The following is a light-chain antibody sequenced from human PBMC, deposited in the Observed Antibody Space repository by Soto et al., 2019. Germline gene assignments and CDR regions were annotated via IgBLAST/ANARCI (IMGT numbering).Light chain of an antibody. Sequence: QPVLTQPASVSGSPGQSVAISCTGTSSDVGAYNYISWYQQHPGKAPKLLLSEVSNRPSGVSDRFSGSKSGNTASLTISGLQAEDEADYYCSSLTTSFTYVFGTGTKVTVL. V-gene: IGLV2-14*01. CDR2: EVS. CDR3: SSLTTSFTYV. J-gene: IGLJ1*01. CDR1: SSDVGAYNY.